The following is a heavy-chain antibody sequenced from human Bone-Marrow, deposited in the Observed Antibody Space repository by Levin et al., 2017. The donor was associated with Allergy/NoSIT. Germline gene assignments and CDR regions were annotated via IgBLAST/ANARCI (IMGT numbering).Heavy chain of an antibody. CDR2: IYYSGST. J-gene: IGHJ4*02. D-gene: IGHD3-10*01. CDR3: ARAFTPFGELAYFDY. CDR1: GGSISSYY. V-gene: IGHV4-59*01. Sequence: SETLSLTCTVSGGSISSYYWSWIRQPPGKGLEWIGYIYYSGSTNYNPSLKSRVTISVDTSKNQFSLKLSSVTAADTAVYYCARAFTPFGELAYFDYWGQGTLVTVSS.